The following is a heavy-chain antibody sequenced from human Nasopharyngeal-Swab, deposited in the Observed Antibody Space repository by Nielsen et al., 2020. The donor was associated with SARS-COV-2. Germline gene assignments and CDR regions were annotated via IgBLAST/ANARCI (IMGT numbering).Heavy chain of an antibody. CDR2: ISGSGGST. J-gene: IGHJ3*02. CDR1: GFTFGDYA. Sequence: GESLKISCTASGFTFGDYAMSWVRQAPGKGLEWVSAISGSGGSTYYADSVKGRFTISRDNSKNTLYLQMNSLRAEDTAVYYCAKGSFGPHDAFDIWGQGTMVTVSS. D-gene: IGHD3-9*01. CDR3: AKGSFGPHDAFDI. V-gene: IGHV3-23*01.